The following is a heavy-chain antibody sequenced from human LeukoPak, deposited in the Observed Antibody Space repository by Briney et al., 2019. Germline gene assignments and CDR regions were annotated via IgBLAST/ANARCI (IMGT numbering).Heavy chain of an antibody. CDR2: IYYSGNT. Sequence: PSETLSLTCTVSGGSISPYYWSWIRQPPGKGLEWLGYIYYSGNTDYNPSLKSRVAISVDTSKNQFSLKLSSVTAADTAVYYCASSPGYYFDYWGQGTLVTVSS. V-gene: IGHV4-59*01. CDR1: GGSISPYY. CDR3: ASSPGYYFDY. J-gene: IGHJ4*02. D-gene: IGHD7-27*01.